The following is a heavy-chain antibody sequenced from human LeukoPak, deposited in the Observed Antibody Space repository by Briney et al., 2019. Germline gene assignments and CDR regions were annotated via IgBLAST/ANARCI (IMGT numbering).Heavy chain of an antibody. CDR2: ISIRRSTI. J-gene: IGHJ4*02. V-gene: IGHV3-48*01. CDR1: GFTFNTYS. CDR3: ARSYSSGYYFDY. D-gene: IGHD6-19*01. Sequence: GGSLRLSCAASGFTFNTYSMNWVRQAPGKGLEWVSYISIRRSTIYYADSVKGRFTISRDNGKNSLYLQMNSLRAEDTAVYYCARSYSSGYYFDYWGQGTLVTVSS.